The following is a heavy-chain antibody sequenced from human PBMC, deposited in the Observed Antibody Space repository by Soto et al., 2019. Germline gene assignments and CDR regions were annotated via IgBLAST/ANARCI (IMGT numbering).Heavy chain of an antibody. CDR2: ISSSSSYI. CDR3: ARARGYSGYGATPDY. Sequence: PGGSLRLSCAASGFTFSSYIMNWGRQAPGKGLEWVSSISSSSSYIYYADSVKGRFTISRDNAKNSLYLQMNSLRAEDTAVYYCARARGYSGYGATPDYWGQGTLVTVSS. CDR1: GFTFSSYI. J-gene: IGHJ4*02. V-gene: IGHV3-21*01. D-gene: IGHD5-12*01.